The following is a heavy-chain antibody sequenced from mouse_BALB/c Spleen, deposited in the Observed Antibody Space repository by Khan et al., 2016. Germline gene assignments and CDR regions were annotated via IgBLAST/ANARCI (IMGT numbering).Heavy chain of an antibody. CDR1: GFNIKDTY. D-gene: IGHD3-3*01. V-gene: IGHV14-3*02. CDR3: ARGDPYYAMDY. CDR2: IDPANGNT. J-gene: IGHJ4*01. Sequence: VQLQQPGAELVKPGASVKLSCTASGFNIKDTYMHWVKQRPEQGLEWIGRIDPANGNTKYDPKFQGKATITADTSSNTAYLQLSSLTSEDTAVYYGARGDPYYAMDYWGQGTSGTVSS.